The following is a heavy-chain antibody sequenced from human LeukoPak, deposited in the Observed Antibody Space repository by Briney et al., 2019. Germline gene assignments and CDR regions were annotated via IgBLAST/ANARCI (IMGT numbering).Heavy chain of an antibody. J-gene: IGHJ4*02. CDR3: ARGRPGDYFDY. CDR2: IHPNSGGT. CDR1: GYTFTVYF. Sequence: ASVTVSCKASGYTFTVYFMHWVRQAPGQGLEWMGWIHPNSGGTSYLQNFQGRVTMTRDTSISTAYMDLSRLRSDDTAVYYCARGRPGDYFDYWGQGTLVTVSS. D-gene: IGHD6-25*01. V-gene: IGHV1-2*02.